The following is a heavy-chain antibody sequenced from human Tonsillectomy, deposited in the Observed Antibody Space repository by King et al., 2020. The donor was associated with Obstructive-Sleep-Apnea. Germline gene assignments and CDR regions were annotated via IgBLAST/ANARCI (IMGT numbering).Heavy chain of an antibody. V-gene: IGHV4-38-2*02. CDR1: GFSISDGYY. D-gene: IGHD3/OR15-3a*01. Sequence: VQLQESGPGLVKPWETLSLTCTVSGFSISDGYYWGWLRQSPGKGLEWIGSIYYSGSTYYNPSLKSRIPVSVDTSKNHFSLEMTSVSATDTAVYYCAKHEFWTGYSPYWFDHWGQGTLVTVSS. CDR3: AKHEFWTGYSPYWFDH. CDR2: IYYSGST. J-gene: IGHJ5*02.